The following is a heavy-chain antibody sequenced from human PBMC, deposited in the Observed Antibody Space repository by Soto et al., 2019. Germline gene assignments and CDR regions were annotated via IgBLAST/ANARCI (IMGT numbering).Heavy chain of an antibody. V-gene: IGHV1-3*01. Sequence: ASVKVSCKASGYTFTSYAMHWVRQAPGQRLEWMGWINAGNGNTKYSQKFQGRVTITRDTSASTAYMELCSLRSDDTAVYYCAREWGAASYYYYGMDVWGQGTTVTGS. CDR2: INAGNGNT. D-gene: IGHD3-16*01. J-gene: IGHJ6*02. CDR1: GYTFTSYA. CDR3: AREWGAASYYYYGMDV.